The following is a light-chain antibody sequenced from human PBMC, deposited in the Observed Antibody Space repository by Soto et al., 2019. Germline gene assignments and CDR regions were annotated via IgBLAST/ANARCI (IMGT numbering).Light chain of an antibody. J-gene: IGKJ3*01. CDR3: QQHNAWPLT. CDR1: QTLRNK. CDR2: GGF. Sequence: IVLTQSPGTLSVSPGERVILSCRASQTLRNKLAWYQQKPGQAPRLLIYGGFTRATGIPARFSGSGSGTEFTLTINSLQSEDVAMYYCQQHNAWPLTFGPGTKLDLK. V-gene: IGKV3-15*01.